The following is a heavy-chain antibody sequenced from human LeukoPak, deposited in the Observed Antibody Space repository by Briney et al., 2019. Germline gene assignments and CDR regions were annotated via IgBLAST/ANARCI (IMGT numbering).Heavy chain of an antibody. J-gene: IGHJ3*01. V-gene: IGHV1-24*01. CDR3: ATQYDYDRSAYYLRAFDV. Sequence: ASVKVSCKASGYTFTSYDINWVRQATGQGLEWMGSYDPKEGERVNAQKFQGRVTMTEDTSTDTAYMELSSLRSEDTAVYYCATQYDYDRSAYYLRAFDVWGQGTMVTVSS. CDR1: GYTFTSYD. D-gene: IGHD3-22*01. CDR2: YDPKEGER.